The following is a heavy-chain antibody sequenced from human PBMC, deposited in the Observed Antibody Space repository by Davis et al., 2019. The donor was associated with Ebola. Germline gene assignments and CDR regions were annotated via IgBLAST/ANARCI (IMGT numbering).Heavy chain of an antibody. Sequence: GGSLRLSCKGSGSSFTSYWIGWVRQMPGKGLEWMGIIYPGDSDTRYSPSFQGQVTISADKSISTAYLQWSSLKASDTAMYYCARAQQWLVQGYIDYWGQGTLVTVSS. CDR1: GSSFTSYW. CDR3: ARAQQWLVQGYIDY. V-gene: IGHV5-51*01. CDR2: IYPGDSDT. D-gene: IGHD6-19*01. J-gene: IGHJ4*02.